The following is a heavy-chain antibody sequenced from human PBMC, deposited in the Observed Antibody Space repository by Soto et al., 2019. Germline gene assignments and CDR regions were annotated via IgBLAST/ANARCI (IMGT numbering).Heavy chain of an antibody. CDR3: ARSCSGGSCYSKADNWLDP. CDR1: GFTFSSYG. Sequence: GSLRLSCAASGFTFSSYGMHWVRQAPGKGLEWVAVIWYDGSNKYYAVSVKGRFTISRDNSKNTLYLQMNSLRAEDTAVYYCARSCSGGSCYSKADNWLDPWGQGTLVTVS. D-gene: IGHD2-15*01. V-gene: IGHV3-33*01. CDR2: IWYDGSNK. J-gene: IGHJ5*02.